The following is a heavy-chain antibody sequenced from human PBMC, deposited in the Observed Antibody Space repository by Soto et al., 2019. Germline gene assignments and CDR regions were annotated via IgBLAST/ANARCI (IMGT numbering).Heavy chain of an antibody. Sequence: PSQTLSLTCAISGDSVSSNSAAWNWIRQSPSRGLEWLGRTYYRSKWYNDYAVSVKGRITINPDTSKNQFSLQLNSVTPEDTAVYYCARGSYGDYVDYYYGMDVWGQGTTVTVSS. CDR1: GDSVSSNSAA. CDR3: ARGSYGDYVDYYYGMDV. J-gene: IGHJ6*02. CDR2: TYYRSKWYN. D-gene: IGHD4-17*01. V-gene: IGHV6-1*01.